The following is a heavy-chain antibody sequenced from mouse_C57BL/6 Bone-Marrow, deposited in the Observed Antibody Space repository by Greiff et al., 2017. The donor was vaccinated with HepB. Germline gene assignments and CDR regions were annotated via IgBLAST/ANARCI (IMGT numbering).Heavy chain of an antibody. CDR1: GYTFTSYW. D-gene: IGHD1-1*01. Sequence: QVQLQQPGAELVRPGTSVKLSRKASGYTFTSYWMHWVKQRPGQGLEWIGVIDPSDSYTNYNQKFKGKATLTVDTSSSTAYMQLSSLTSEDSAVYYCARWGGYYYGSSSDYWGQGTTLTVSS. V-gene: IGHV1-59*01. CDR2: IDPSDSYT. CDR3: ARWGGYYYGSSSDY. J-gene: IGHJ2*01.